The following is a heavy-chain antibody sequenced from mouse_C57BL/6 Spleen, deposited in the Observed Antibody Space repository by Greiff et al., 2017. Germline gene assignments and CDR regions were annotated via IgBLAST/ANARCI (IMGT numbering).Heavy chain of an antibody. CDR1: GSTFTSYT. Sequence: QVQLQQSGAELARPGASVKMSCKASGSTFTSYTMHWVKQRPGQGLEWIGYINPSSGSTKYNQKFKDKATLTADKSSSTAYMQLSSLTSEDSAVYYCARTTVALDYWGQGTTLTVSS. CDR2: INPSSGST. J-gene: IGHJ2*01. D-gene: IGHD1-1*01. CDR3: ARTTVALDY. V-gene: IGHV1-4*01.